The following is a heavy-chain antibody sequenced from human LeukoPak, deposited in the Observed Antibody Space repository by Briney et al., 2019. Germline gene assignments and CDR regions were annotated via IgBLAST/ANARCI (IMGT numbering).Heavy chain of an antibody. CDR1: GGSISSYY. J-gene: IGHJ2*01. Sequence: PSETLSLTCTVSGGSISSYYWSWIRQPPGKGLEWIGYIYYSGSTNYNPSLKSRVTISVDTSKNQFSLKLSSVTAADTAVYYCARSPYTITMVRGVIITLYFDLWGRGTLVTVSS. V-gene: IGHV4-59*01. CDR3: ARSPYTITMVRGVIITLYFDL. D-gene: IGHD3-10*01. CDR2: IYYSGST.